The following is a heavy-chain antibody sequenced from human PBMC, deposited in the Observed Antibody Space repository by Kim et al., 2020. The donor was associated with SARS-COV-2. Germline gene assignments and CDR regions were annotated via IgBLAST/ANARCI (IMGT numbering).Heavy chain of an antibody. CDR1: GYSFTSYW. V-gene: IGHV5-51*01. D-gene: IGHD3-10*01. CDR3: ARTHSPLWFGDLSGAFDI. J-gene: IGHJ3*02. CDR2: IYPGDSDT. Sequence: GESLKISCKGSGYSFTSYWIGWVRQMPGKGLEWMGIIYPGDSDTRYSPSFQGQVTISADKSISTAYLQWSSLKASDTAMYYCARTHSPLWFGDLSGAFDIWGQGTMVTVSS.